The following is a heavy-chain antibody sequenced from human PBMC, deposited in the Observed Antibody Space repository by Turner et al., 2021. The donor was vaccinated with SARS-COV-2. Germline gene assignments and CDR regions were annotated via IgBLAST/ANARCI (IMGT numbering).Heavy chain of an antibody. J-gene: IGHJ6*02. D-gene: IGHD2-2*01. Sequence: EVQLVESGGGLVKPGGSLRLSCAASGLPFSSYSMNWVRQAPGKGLEWVSSISYNSTYIYYADSVKGRFTISRDNAKNSLYLQMNSLRAEDTAVYYCARDHRPVVVPAAKRAGSYYYGMDVWGQGTTVTVSS. CDR3: ARDHRPVVVPAAKRAGSYYYGMDV. V-gene: IGHV3-21*01. CDR1: GLPFSSYS. CDR2: ISYNSTYI.